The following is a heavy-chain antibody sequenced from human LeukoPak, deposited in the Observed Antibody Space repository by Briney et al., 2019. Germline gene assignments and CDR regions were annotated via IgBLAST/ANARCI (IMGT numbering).Heavy chain of an antibody. CDR1: GFTFSSYG. D-gene: IGHD5-24*01. CDR3: AKAVDLATISVDI. J-gene: IGHJ3*02. Sequence: GGTLRLSCAASGFTFSSYGMSWVRQAPGKGLEWVSTISSSAGNTYYADSVKGRFTISRDNSKNTLYLLMNSLRVDDTAVYYCAKAVDLATISVDIWGQGTMVTVSS. CDR2: ISSSAGNT. V-gene: IGHV3-23*01.